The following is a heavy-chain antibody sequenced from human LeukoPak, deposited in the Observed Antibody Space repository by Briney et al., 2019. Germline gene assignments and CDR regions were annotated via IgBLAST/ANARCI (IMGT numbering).Heavy chain of an antibody. Sequence: PSQTLSLTCTVSGGPISRGDYYWRWIGQPPGKGLEWIGSIYYSGSTYYNPSLKSRVTISVDTSKNQFSLKLSSVTAADTAVYYCARDTAVADRDYYYYYGMDVWGQGTTVTVSS. J-gene: IGHJ6*02. CDR3: ARDTAVADRDYYYYYGMDV. V-gene: IGHV4-39*07. D-gene: IGHD6-19*01. CDR2: IYYSGST. CDR1: GGPISRGDYY.